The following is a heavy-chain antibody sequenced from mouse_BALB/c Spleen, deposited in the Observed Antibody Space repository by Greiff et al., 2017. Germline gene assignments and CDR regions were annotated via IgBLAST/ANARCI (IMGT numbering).Heavy chain of an antibody. CDR1: GFTFSSYA. D-gene: IGHD2-2*01. V-gene: IGHV5-9-3*01. CDR3: ARHYGYDGGYAMDY. Sequence: EVKVVESGGGLVKPGGSLKLSCAASGFTFSSYAMSWVRQTPEKRLEWVATISSGGSYTYYPDSVKGRFTISRDNAKNTLYLQMSSLRSEDTAMYYCARHYGYDGGYAMDYWGQGTSVTVSS. CDR2: ISSGGSYT. J-gene: IGHJ4*01.